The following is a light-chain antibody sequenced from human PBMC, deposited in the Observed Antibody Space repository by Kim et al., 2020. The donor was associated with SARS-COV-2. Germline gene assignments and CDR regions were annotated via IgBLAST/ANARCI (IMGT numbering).Light chain of an antibody. CDR2: ETS. V-gene: IGKV3-20*01. CDR3: QHYGKSVRT. J-gene: IGKJ1*01. CDR1: QNVGTDS. Sequence: VVLTQSPDILSLSPGERATLFCRASQNVGTDSLAWYQHRPGQAPRLLIYETSKRAPGVPDRFIGSGSGTSFTLTITTLGPEDFAVYYCQHYGKSVRTFGQGTKVDIK.